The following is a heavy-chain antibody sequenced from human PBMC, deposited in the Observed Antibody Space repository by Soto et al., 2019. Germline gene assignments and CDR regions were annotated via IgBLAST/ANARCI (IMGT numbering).Heavy chain of an antibody. J-gene: IGHJ5*02. D-gene: IGHD3-3*01. V-gene: IGHV4-59*01. CDR2: MSYSGST. CDR3: ARVNTIYNWFDP. CDR1: GSAISSYY. Sequence: DTLSLPCTVSGSAISSYYWSWSRQPPGKGLEWIGYMSYSGSTNYNPSLKSRVTISVDTSKNQFSLKLSSVTAEDTAVYYCARVNTIYNWFDPWVQRTLLAGSS.